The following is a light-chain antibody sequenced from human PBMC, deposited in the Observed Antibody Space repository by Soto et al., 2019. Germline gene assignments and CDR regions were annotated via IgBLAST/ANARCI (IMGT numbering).Light chain of an antibody. J-gene: IGLJ3*02. V-gene: IGLV2-23*01. CDR3: SSYAGSRTVV. CDR1: SSDVGANNL. CDR2: EGT. Sequence: QSVLTQPASVSGSPGQSITISCTGTSSDVGANNLVSWYQQHPGKAPRLIIYEGTKRPSGFSDRFSGSKSDNTASLTISGLPDEEEAYYHCSSYAGSRTVVFGGGTKLTVL.